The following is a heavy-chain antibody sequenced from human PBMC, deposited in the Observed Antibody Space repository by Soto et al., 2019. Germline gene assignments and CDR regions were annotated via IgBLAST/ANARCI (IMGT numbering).Heavy chain of an antibody. V-gene: IGHV4-34*01. J-gene: IGHJ4*02. CDR1: VGSFSGYY. Sequence: PSETLALTCAVYVGSFSGYYWSWIRQPPGKGLEWIGEINHSGSTNYNPSLKSRVTISVDTSKNQFSLKLSSVTAADTAVYYGARSGEYYYHSSGDLGWGQGALGPVS. D-gene: IGHD3-22*01. CDR2: INHSGST. CDR3: ARSGEYYYHSSGDLG.